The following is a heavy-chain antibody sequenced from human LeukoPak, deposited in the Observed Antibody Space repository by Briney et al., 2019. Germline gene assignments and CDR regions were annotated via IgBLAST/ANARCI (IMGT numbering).Heavy chain of an antibody. Sequence: GGSLRLSCAASGFIFGNYGMNWVRQAPGKGLEWVAAISASGSATSYADSVRGRFTISRDNSKSTTYLQMNSLRAEDTAVYYCAKAASSSWPSYYYGMDVWGQGTTVTVSS. CDR2: ISASGSAT. D-gene: IGHD6-13*01. J-gene: IGHJ6*02. V-gene: IGHV3-23*01. CDR3: AKAASSSWPSYYYGMDV. CDR1: GFIFGNYG.